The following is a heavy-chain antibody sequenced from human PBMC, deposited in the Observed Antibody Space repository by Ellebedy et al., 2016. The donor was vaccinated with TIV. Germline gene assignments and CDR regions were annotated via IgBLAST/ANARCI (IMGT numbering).Heavy chain of an antibody. CDR2: IFNDEET. D-gene: IGHD6-19*01. CDR1: GFTVTASP. CDR3: ARATQWLTFAY. V-gene: IGHV3-53*01. Sequence: PGGSLRLSCAASGFTVTASPMNWVRQAPGKGLEWVSTIFNDEETSYADSVKGRFTVSRDNRKNTLYLQMNNLRAEDRAIYFCARATQWLTFAYWGQGVLVSVSA. J-gene: IGHJ4*02.